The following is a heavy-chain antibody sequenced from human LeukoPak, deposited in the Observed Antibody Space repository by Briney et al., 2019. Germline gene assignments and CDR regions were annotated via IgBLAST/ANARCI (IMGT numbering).Heavy chain of an antibody. CDR2: ITIGSTSI. CDR1: GYTFSSYS. D-gene: IGHD7-27*01. CDR3: VRDHRWGFDN. V-gene: IGHV3-48*01. Sequence: GGSLRLSCVASGYTFSSYSMNWIRQAPGKGLEWVSYITIGSTSIFYADSVKGRFTISRDDAKNSLYLQMNSLRGEDTAVYYCVRDHRWGFDNWGQGTLVTVSS. J-gene: IGHJ4*02.